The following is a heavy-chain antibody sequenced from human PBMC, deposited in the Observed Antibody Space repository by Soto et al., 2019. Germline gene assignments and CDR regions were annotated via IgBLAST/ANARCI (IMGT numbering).Heavy chain of an antibody. V-gene: IGHV3-48*03. CDR3: ARDLRYYDSSGYYNWFDP. CDR2: ISSSGSTI. D-gene: IGHD3-22*01. Sequence: PGGSLRLSCAASGFTFSSYEMNWVRQAPGKGLEWVSYISSSGSTIYYADSAKGRFTISRDNAKNSLYLQMNSLRAEDTAVYYCARDLRYYDSSGYYNWFDPWGQGTLVTVSS. CDR1: GFTFSSYE. J-gene: IGHJ5*02.